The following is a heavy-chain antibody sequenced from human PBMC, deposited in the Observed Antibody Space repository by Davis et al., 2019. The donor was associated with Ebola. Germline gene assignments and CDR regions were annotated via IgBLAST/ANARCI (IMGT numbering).Heavy chain of an antibody. CDR3: ARDMGYGDYPYYYYYMDV. D-gene: IGHD4-17*01. CDR1: GLTFRSYG. J-gene: IGHJ6*03. V-gene: IGHV3-33*01. Sequence: GESLKISCAASGLTFRSYGMHWVRQAPGKGLEWVAVIWYDGSNKYYADSVKGRFTISRDNSKNTLYLQMNSLRAEDTAVYYCARDMGYGDYPYYYYYMDVWGKGTTVTVSS. CDR2: IWYDGSNK.